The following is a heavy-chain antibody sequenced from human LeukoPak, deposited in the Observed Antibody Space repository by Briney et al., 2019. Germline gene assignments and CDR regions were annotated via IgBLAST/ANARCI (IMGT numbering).Heavy chain of an antibody. V-gene: IGHV3-23*01. Sequence: GGSLRLSCAASGFTFSSYAMSWVRQAPGKGLEWVSAISGSGGSTYYADSVKGRFTISRDNSKNTLYLQMNSLRAEDTAVYYCAKADGSGSYYRYFDYWGQGTLVTVSS. J-gene: IGHJ4*02. CDR1: GFTFSSYA. D-gene: IGHD3-10*01. CDR3: AKADGSGSYYRYFDY. CDR2: ISGSGGST.